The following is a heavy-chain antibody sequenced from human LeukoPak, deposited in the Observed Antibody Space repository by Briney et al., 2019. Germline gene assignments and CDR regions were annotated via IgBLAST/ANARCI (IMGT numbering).Heavy chain of an antibody. D-gene: IGHD6-13*01. CDR2: INHSGST. CDR1: GGSFSGYY. Sequence: PSETLSLTCAVYGGSFSGYYWNWIRQPPGKGLEWIGEINHSGSTNYNPSLKSRDTISVDTSKNQISLKLSSVTAADTAMYYCARLRGSSSWPRGWFDPWGQGTLVTVSS. V-gene: IGHV4-34*01. CDR3: ARLRGSSSWPRGWFDP. J-gene: IGHJ5*02.